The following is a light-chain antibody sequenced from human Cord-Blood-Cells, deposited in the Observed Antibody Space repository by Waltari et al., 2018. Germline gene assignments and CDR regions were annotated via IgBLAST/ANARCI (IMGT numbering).Light chain of an antibody. CDR2: DAS. CDR3: QQRSNWPPGT. CDR1: QSVSSY. Sequence: EIVLTQSPATLSLSPGERATLSCRASQSVSSYLAWSQQKPGQATRLLTYDASNRATGIPARFSGSGSGTDFTLTISSLEPEDCAVYYCQQRSNWPPGTCGQGTKVEIK. J-gene: IGKJ1*01. V-gene: IGKV3-11*01.